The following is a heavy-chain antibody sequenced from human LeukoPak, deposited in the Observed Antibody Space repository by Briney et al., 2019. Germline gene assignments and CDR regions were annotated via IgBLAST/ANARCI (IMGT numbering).Heavy chain of an antibody. D-gene: IGHD4-17*01. V-gene: IGHV4-59*06. J-gene: IGHJ4*02. CDR2: IYYSGST. CDR1: GGSIRSYY. Sequence: SETLSLTCTVSGGSIRSYYWSWIRQPPGKGLEWIGYIYYSGSTYYNPSLKSRVTISVDTSKNQFSLKLSSVTAADTAVYYCARGGYTVTTSFDYWGQGTLVTVSS. CDR3: ARGGYTVTTSFDY.